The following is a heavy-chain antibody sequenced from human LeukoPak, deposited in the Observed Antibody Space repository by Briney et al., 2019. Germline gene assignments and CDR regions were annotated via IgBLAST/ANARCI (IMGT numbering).Heavy chain of an antibody. Sequence: GGSLRLSCAASGFTFSSYWMSWVRQAPGKGLEWVANIKQDGSEKYYVDSVKGRFTISRDNAKNSLYLQMNSLRSEDTAVYYCARDPHPALHLITTTAPFDYWGQGTLVTVSS. V-gene: IGHV3-7*03. CDR1: GFTFSSYW. D-gene: IGHD3-22*01. CDR2: IKQDGSEK. J-gene: IGHJ4*02. CDR3: ARDPHPALHLITTTAPFDY.